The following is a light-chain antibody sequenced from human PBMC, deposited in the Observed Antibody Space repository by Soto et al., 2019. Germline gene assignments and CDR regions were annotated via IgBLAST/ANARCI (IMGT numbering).Light chain of an antibody. Sequence: DIQMTQSPSSLSASVGDRVTITCRASQSVGRFLNWYQQKPGKPPTVLINVASTLRSGVPSRFSGSGSGTDFNLTINSLQPEDFATYFCQQSFTTPLTFGGGTKVEIK. CDR1: QSVGRF. CDR3: QQSFTTPLT. CDR2: VAS. V-gene: IGKV1-39*01. J-gene: IGKJ4*01.